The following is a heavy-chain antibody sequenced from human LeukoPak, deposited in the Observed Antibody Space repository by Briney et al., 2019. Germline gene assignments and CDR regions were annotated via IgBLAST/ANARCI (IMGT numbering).Heavy chain of an antibody. CDR1: GGSFSGYY. J-gene: IGHJ4*02. CDR3: ARQGVDTAMVIDY. CDR2: IYTSGST. V-gene: IGHV4-59*08. Sequence: KPSETLSVTCAVYGGSFSGYYWSWIRQPPGKGLEWIGRIYTSGSTNYNPSLKSRVTISVDTSKNQFSLKLSSVTAADTAVYYCARQGVDTAMVIDYWGQGTLVTVSS. D-gene: IGHD5-18*01.